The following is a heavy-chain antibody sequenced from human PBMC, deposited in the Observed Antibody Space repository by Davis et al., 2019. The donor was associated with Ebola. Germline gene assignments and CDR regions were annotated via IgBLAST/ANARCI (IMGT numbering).Heavy chain of an antibody. CDR3: ARDNLYYYDSSGFNWFDP. CDR1: GFTFSGYY. V-gene: IGHV4-34*01. D-gene: IGHD3-22*01. CDR2: INHSGST. Sequence: ESLKISCAASGFTFSGYYWSWIRQPPGKGLEWIGEINHSGSTNYNPSLKSRVTISVDTSKNQFSLKLSSVTAADTAVYYCARDNLYYYDSSGFNWFDPWGQGTLVTVSS. J-gene: IGHJ5*02.